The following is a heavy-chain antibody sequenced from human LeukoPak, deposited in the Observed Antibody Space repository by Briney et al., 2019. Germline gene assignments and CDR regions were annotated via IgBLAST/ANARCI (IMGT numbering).Heavy chain of an antibody. J-gene: IGHJ6*03. CDR2: IYYSGST. Sequence: SETLSLTCIVSGGSISSGGYYWSWIRQHPGKGLEWIGYIYYSGSTYYNPSLKSRVTISVDTSKNQFSLKLSSVTAADTAVYYCARTAGEWLEDYYYMDVWGKGTTVNVSS. D-gene: IGHD3-3*01. CDR1: GGSISSGGYY. CDR3: ARTAGEWLEDYYYMDV. V-gene: IGHV4-31*03.